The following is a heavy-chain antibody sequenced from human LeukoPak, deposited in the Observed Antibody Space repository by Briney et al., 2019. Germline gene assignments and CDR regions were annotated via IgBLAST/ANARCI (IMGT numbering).Heavy chain of an antibody. CDR2: IWYDGSNK. CDR1: GFTFDDYG. D-gene: IGHD3-22*01. V-gene: IGHV3-33*06. J-gene: IGHJ4*02. Sequence: GGSLRLSCAASGFTFDDYGMSWVRQAPGKGLEWVAVIWYDGSNKYYADSVKGRFTISRDNSKNTLYLQMNSLRAEDTAVYYCAKDVYDSSGLYYFDYWGQGTLVTVSS. CDR3: AKDVYDSSGLYYFDY.